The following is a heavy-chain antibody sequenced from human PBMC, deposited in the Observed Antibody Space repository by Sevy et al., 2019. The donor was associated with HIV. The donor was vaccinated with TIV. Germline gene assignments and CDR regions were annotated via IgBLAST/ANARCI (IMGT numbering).Heavy chain of an antibody. J-gene: IGHJ3*02. V-gene: IGHV3-15*01. CDR2: IKSKTDGGTI. CDR1: GFSFSNAW. D-gene: IGHD3-16*02. Sequence: GGSLRLSCAASGFSFSNAWMSWVRQAPGKGLEWVGRIKSKTDGGTIDYAAPVKGRLNISRDDSKNTLYLQMNSLKTDDTGVYYCTTRGYHGGFDIWGQGTMVTVSS. CDR3: TTRGYHGGFDI.